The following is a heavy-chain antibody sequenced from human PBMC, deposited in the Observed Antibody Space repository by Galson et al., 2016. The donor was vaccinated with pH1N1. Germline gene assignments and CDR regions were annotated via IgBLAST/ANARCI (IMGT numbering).Heavy chain of an antibody. J-gene: IGHJ6*02. CDR1: GGSISYYY. D-gene: IGHD3-3*01. CDR2: IYYSGNT. Sequence: LTCSVSGGSISYYYWSWIRQPPGKGLEWIGYIYYSGNTIHNPSLKSRVTMSVDTSRNQFSLKLSSVTAADTAVYYCARVVGNDFWSGYSHYYYYGMGVWGQGTTVTVSS. CDR3: ARVVGNDFWSGYSHYYYYGMGV. V-gene: IGHV4-59*01.